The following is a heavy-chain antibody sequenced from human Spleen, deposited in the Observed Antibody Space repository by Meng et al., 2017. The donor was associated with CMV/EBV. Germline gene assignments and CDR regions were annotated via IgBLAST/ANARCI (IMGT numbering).Heavy chain of an antibody. CDR3: ARDGEGTMVRGVHLPLY. Sequence: GSLRLSCTVSGGSISSYYWSWIRQPPGKGLEWIGYIYYSGSTNYNPSLKSRVTISVDTSKNQFSLKLNSVTAADTAVYYCARDGEGTMVRGVHLPLYWGQGTLVTVSS. CDR1: GGSISSYY. J-gene: IGHJ4*02. CDR2: IYYSGST. V-gene: IGHV4-59*01. D-gene: IGHD3-10*01.